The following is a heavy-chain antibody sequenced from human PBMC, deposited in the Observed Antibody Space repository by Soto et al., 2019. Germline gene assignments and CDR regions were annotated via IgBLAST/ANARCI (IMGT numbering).Heavy chain of an antibody. J-gene: IGHJ4*02. CDR2: IYNGEGT. D-gene: IGHD3-16*01. V-gene: IGHV3-53*01. CDR3: ARDGRGLGKLSLFEY. Sequence: EVQLLESGGGLIQPGGPLSLSCAASGFTVNSDYMNWIRQTPGKGLEWGAFIYNGEGTHYADSVKGRFTISSDISKNTLYLPMNSLRIEDTAVYYCARDGRGLGKLSLFEYWGQGTLVTVSS. CDR1: GFTVNSDY.